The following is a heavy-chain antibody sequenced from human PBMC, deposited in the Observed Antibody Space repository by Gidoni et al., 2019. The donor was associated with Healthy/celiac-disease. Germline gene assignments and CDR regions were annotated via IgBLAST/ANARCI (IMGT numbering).Heavy chain of an antibody. CDR2: IWYDGSNK. J-gene: IGHJ6*02. CDR3: ARDPYYDNYGMDV. Sequence: QVQLVESGGGVVQPGRYRRLSCAASGFPFSSYGMHWFRQAPGKGLEWVAVIWYDGSNKYYADSVKGRFTISRDNSKNTLYLQMNSLRAEDTAVYYCARDPYYDNYGMDVWGQGTTVTVSS. V-gene: IGHV3-33*01. CDR1: GFPFSSYG.